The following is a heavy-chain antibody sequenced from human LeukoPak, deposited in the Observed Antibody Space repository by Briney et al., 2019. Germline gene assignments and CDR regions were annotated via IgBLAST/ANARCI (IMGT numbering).Heavy chain of an antibody. D-gene: IGHD3-22*01. V-gene: IGHV3-21*01. Sequence: GGSLRLSCAASGFTFSSYSMNWVRQAPGKGLEWVSSISSSSSYIYYADSVKGRFTISRDNAKNSLYLQMNSLRAEDTAVYYCAKEIYGSSGYFDYWGQGTLVTVS. CDR1: GFTFSSYS. J-gene: IGHJ4*02. CDR2: ISSSSSYI. CDR3: AKEIYGSSGYFDY.